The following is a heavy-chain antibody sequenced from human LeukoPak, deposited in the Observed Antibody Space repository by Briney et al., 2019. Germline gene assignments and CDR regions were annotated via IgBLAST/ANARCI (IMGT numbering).Heavy chain of an antibody. Sequence: PSETLSLTCAVYGGSFSGYYWSWIRQPPGKGLEWIGEINHSGSTNYNPSLKSRVTISVDTSKNQFSLKLSSVTAADTAVYYCARLRLVGATGWDYWGQGTLVTVSS. V-gene: IGHV4-34*01. J-gene: IGHJ4*02. CDR3: ARLRLVGATGWDY. CDR2: INHSGST. D-gene: IGHD1-26*01. CDR1: GGSFSGYY.